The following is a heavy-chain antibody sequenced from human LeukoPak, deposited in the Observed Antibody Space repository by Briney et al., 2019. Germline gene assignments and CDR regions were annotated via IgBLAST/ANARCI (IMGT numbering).Heavy chain of an antibody. J-gene: IGHJ6*02. CDR3: ARDGRAVAGTSWYDYYYGMDV. D-gene: IGHD6-19*01. CDR2: IWYDGSNK. V-gene: IGHV3-33*01. CDR1: GFTFSSYG. Sequence: GGSLRLSCAASGFTFSSYGMHWVRQAPGKGLEWVAVIWYDGSNKYYADFVKGRFTISRDNSKNTLYLQMNSLRAEDTAVYYCARDGRAVAGTSWYDYYYGMDVWGQGTTVTVSS.